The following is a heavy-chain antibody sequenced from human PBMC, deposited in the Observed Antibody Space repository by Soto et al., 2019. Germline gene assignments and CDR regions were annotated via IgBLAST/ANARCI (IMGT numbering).Heavy chain of an antibody. D-gene: IGHD2-15*01. CDR3: ARGAVVVPNGLIAGMDV. CDR1: GYSFSNFY. V-gene: IGHV1-46*01. J-gene: IGHJ6*02. CDR2: IDPSSGTT. Sequence: GASVKVSCKPSGYSFSNFYVHWVRQAPGQGLEWMGIIDPSSGTTSYTQKFQERVTMTRDTSMSTVYMELSRLRSEETAVYYCARGAVVVPNGLIAGMDVWGLGTTVTVSS.